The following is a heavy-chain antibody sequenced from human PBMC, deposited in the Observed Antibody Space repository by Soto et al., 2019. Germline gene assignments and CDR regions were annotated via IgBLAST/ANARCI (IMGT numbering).Heavy chain of an antibody. Sequence: SETLSLTCAVSGGSISSSNWWSWVRQPPGKGLEWIGEIYHGGSTNYNPSLKSRVTISVDKSKNQFSLKLSSVTAADTAVYYCARMVLVPATNVDYWGQGTLVTVSS. CDR3: ARMVLVPATNVDY. CDR2: IYHGGST. V-gene: IGHV4-4*02. CDR1: GGSISSSNW. J-gene: IGHJ4*02. D-gene: IGHD2-2*01.